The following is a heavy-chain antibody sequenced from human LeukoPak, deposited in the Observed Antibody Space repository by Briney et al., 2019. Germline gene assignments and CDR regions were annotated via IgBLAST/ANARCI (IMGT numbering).Heavy chain of an antibody. CDR1: GFTFSSHG. V-gene: IGHV3-30*18. CDR3: AKGEGRYCSSTSCRWFDP. Sequence: PGGSLRLSCAASGFTFSSHGMHWVRQAPGKGLEWVAVISFDGGNKYYADFVKGRFTISRDNSKNTLYLQMSSLRAEDTAVYYCAKGEGRYCSSTSCRWFDPWGQGTLVTVSS. D-gene: IGHD2-2*01. J-gene: IGHJ5*02. CDR2: ISFDGGNK.